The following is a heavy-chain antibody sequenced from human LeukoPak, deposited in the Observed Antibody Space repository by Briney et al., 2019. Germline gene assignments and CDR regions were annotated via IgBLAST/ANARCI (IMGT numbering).Heavy chain of an antibody. J-gene: IGHJ4*02. CDR1: GGSFSGYY. Sequence: PSETLSLTCAVYGGSFSGYYWSWIRQPPGKGLEWIGEINHSGSTNYNPSLKSRVTISVDTSKNQFSLKLSSLTAADTAVYYCARQFHDILTGYKYFDYWGQGTLVTVSS. V-gene: IGHV4-34*01. CDR3: ARQFHDILTGYKYFDY. CDR2: INHSGST. D-gene: IGHD3-9*01.